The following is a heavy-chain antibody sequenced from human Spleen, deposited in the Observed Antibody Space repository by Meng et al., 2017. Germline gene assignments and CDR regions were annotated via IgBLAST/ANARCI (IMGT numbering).Heavy chain of an antibody. D-gene: IGHD3-22*01. CDR3: TTDDPPPTYYYDSSGYYPTQN. CDR1: GGTFSSYV. CDR2: IKSKTDGGTT. V-gene: IGHV3-15*01. J-gene: IGHJ4*02. Sequence: SCKASGGTFSSYVISWVRQAPGKGLEWVGRIKSKTDGGTTDYAAPVKDRFTISRDDSKNTLYLQMNSLKTEDTAVYYCTTDDPPPTYYYDSSGYYPTQNWGQGTLVTVSS.